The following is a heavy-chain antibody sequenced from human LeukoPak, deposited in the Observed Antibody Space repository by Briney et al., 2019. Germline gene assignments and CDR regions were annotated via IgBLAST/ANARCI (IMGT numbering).Heavy chain of an antibody. D-gene: IGHD6-19*01. Sequence: GGSLRLSCAASGFTFSSYWMSWVRQAPGKGLEWVANIKQDGSEKYYVDSVKGRFTISRDNAKNSLYLQMNSLRAEDTALYYCARQDSSGWSSRYYMDVWGKGTTVSVSS. V-gene: IGHV3-7*03. CDR3: ARQDSSGWSSRYYMDV. J-gene: IGHJ6*03. CDR1: GFTFSSYW. CDR2: IKQDGSEK.